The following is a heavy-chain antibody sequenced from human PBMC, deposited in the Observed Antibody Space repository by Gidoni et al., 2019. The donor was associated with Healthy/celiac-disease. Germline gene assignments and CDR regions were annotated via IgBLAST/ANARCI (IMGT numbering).Heavy chain of an antibody. D-gene: IGHD1-1*01. CDR1: GFTFSSYG. J-gene: IGHJ4*02. CDR3: AKGFLDPELVYFDY. Sequence: QVQLVESGGGVVQPGRSLRLSCAASGFTFSSYGMHWVRQAPGKGLEWVAVISNDGSNKYYADSVKGRFTISRDNSKNTLYLQMNSLRAEDTAVYYCAKGFLDPELVYFDYWGQGTLVTVSS. V-gene: IGHV3-30*18. CDR2: ISNDGSNK.